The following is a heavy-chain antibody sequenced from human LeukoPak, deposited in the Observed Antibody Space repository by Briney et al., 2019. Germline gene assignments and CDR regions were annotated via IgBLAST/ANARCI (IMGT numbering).Heavy chain of an antibody. D-gene: IGHD2-21*01. V-gene: IGHV1-2*02. CDR2: INSNSGGT. Sequence: GASVKVSCKASGYTFTGYFMNWVRQAPGQGLEWMGWINSNSGGTNYAQKFQGRVTMTRDTAISTAYMELSGLRSDDTAVYYCARDRGGDYYNKYFRHWGQGTVVTVSS. J-gene: IGHJ1*01. CDR3: ARDRGGDYYNKYFRH. CDR1: GYTFTGYF.